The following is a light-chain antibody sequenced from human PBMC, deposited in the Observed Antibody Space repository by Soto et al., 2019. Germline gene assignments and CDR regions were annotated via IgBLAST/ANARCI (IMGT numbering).Light chain of an antibody. V-gene: IGKV1-8*01. J-gene: IGKJ5*01. CDR3: QQYYSYPLT. Sequence: AIRMTQSPSSFSASTGDRVTITCRASQGISSYLAWYQQKPGKAPKHLIYAASTLQSGVPSRFSGSGSGTDFTLTISCLQSEDFATYYCQQYYSYPLTFGQGTRLEIK. CDR2: AAS. CDR1: QGISSY.